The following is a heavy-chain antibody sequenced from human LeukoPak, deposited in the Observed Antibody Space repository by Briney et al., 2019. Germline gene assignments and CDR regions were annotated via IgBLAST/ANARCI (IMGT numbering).Heavy chain of an antibody. CDR1: GFTVSSNY. J-gene: IGHJ3*02. CDR3: ARDPAAAGFFDI. CDR2: IHSGGST. V-gene: IGHV3-53*01. D-gene: IGHD6-13*01. Sequence: GGSLRLSCAASGFTVSSNYMSWVRQAPGKGLEWVSVIHSGGSTYYADSVKGRFTISRDNSKNTLYLQMNSLRAEDTAVYYCARDPAAAGFFDIWGQGTMVTVSS.